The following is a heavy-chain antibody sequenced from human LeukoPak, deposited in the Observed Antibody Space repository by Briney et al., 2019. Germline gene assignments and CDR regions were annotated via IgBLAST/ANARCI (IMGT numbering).Heavy chain of an antibody. Sequence: GGSLRLSCAASESVFSDYYMSWVRQAPGKGLEWVSYISSGGDTKYYADSVKGRFTISRDNAKNSLYLQMNNLRAEDTAVYYCAREMGGDYGSGTFFDLWGQGNMVTVSS. CDR2: ISSGGDTK. V-gene: IGHV3-11*01. D-gene: IGHD3-10*01. CDR1: ESVFSDYY. CDR3: AREMGGDYGSGTFFDL. J-gene: IGHJ4*02.